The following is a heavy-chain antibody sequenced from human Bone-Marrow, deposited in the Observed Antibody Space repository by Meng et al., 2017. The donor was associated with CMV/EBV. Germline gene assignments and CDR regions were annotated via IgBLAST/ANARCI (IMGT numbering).Heavy chain of an antibody. J-gene: IGHJ4*02. V-gene: IGHV3-11*04. CDR3: AKYYDFWSGYSDYFDY. CDR1: GFTFSDYY. D-gene: IGHD3-3*01. Sequence: GGSLRLSCAASGFTFSDYYMSWIRQAPGKGLEWVSYISSSGSTIYYADSVKGRFTISRDNAKNSLYLQMNSLRAEDTAVHYCAKYYDFWSGYSDYFDYWGQGTLVTVSS. CDR2: ISSSGSTI.